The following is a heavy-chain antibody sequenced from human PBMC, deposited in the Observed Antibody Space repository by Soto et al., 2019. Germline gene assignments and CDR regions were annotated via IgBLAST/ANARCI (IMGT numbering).Heavy chain of an antibody. CDR3: ARGYPTGGNGLDV. D-gene: IGHD2-15*01. CDR2: IYSGGST. J-gene: IGHJ6*02. CDR1: GFTVSDNY. Sequence: GGSLRLSCAASGFTVSDNYMNWVRQAPGKGLEWVSVIYSGGSTYYTDSVKGRFTISRDNSKNTLYLQMNSLRAEDTAVYYCARGYPTGGNGLDVWGHGTTVTVSS. V-gene: IGHV3-53*01.